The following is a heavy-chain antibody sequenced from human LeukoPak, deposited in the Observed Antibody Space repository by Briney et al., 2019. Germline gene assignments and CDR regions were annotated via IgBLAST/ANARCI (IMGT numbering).Heavy chain of an antibody. CDR3: ARDGRRDGYNQSPGIDY. J-gene: IGHJ4*02. CDR2: IYYSGST. V-gene: IGHV4-39*07. Sequence: PSGTLSLTCTVSGGSISSSSYYWGWIRQPPGKGLEWIGTIYYSGSTYYNPSLKSRVTISVDTSKNQFSLKLSSVTAADTAVYYCARDGRRDGYNQSPGIDYWGQGTLVTVSS. D-gene: IGHD5-24*01. CDR1: GGSISSSSYY.